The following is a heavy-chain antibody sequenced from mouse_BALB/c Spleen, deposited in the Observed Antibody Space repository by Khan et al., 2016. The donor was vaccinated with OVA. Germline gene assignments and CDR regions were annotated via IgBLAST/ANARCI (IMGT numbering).Heavy chain of an antibody. CDR3: TRGGFSSFAY. J-gene: IGHJ3*01. CDR2: INPSDGST. D-gene: IGHD1-3*01. CDR1: GYIFTSYY. V-gene: IGHV1S81*02. Sequence: QVQLQQSGAELVKPGASVKLSCKASGYIFTSYYIYWVKQRPGQGLEWIGEINPSDGSTNFNEKFKSKATLTVDRSSSTTYMQLSSLTSEDSAVYYCTRGGFSSFAYWGQGTLVTVSA.